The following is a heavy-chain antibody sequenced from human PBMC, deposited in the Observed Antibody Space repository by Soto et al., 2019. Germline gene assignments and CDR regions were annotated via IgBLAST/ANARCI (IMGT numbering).Heavy chain of an antibody. Sequence: ASVKVSCKASGYTFTAYNLHWVRQAPGQGLEWMGWINPNSGDTKYAQKFQGRVAMTRETSITTGYMEVSRLLSDDTAIFYCARGNGSSWFDTWGQGTLVTVSS. J-gene: IGHJ5*02. CDR1: GYTFTAYN. V-gene: IGHV1-2*02. CDR2: INPNSGDT. D-gene: IGHD3-10*01. CDR3: ARGNGSSWFDT.